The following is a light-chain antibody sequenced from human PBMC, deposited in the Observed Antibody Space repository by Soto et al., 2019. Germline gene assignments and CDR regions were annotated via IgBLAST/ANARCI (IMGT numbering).Light chain of an antibody. CDR1: SSDVGGYDY. J-gene: IGLJ1*01. V-gene: IGLV2-8*01. Sequence: QSVLTQPPSASGSPGQSVTISRTGTSSDVGGYDYVSWYQHHPGKAPKLMIYEVTKRPSGVPDRFSGSKSGNTASLTVSGLQFEEEADYYCSSYAGSNIGVFGTGTKVTVL. CDR2: EVT. CDR3: SSYAGSNIGV.